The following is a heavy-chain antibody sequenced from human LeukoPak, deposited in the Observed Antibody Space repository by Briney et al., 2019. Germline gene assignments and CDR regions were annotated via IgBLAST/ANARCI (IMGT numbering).Heavy chain of an antibody. V-gene: IGHV4-59*12. CDR2: IYYSGST. Sequence: PSETLSLTCTVSGGSISSYYWSWIRQPPGKGLEWIGYIYYSGSTNYNPSLKSRVTISVDTSKNQFSLKLSSVTAADTAVYYCARGFRSGIAAAGPFAEYFQHWGQGTLVTVSS. D-gene: IGHD6-13*01. CDR1: GGSISSYY. CDR3: ARGFRSGIAAAGPFAEYFQH. J-gene: IGHJ1*01.